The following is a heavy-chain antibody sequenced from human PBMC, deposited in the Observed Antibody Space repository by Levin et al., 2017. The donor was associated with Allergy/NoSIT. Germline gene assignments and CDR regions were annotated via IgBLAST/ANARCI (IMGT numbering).Heavy chain of an antibody. D-gene: IGHD6-13*01. V-gene: IGHV4-30-4*01. CDR1: GGSISSGDYY. Sequence: SETLSLTCTVSGGSISSGDYYWSWIRQPPGKGLEWIGYIYYSGSTYYNPSLKSRVTISVDTSKNQFSLKLSSVTAADTAVYYCASDRWAAAGTRYYYYGMDVWGQGTTVTVSS. CDR2: IYYSGST. CDR3: ASDRWAAAGTRYYYYGMDV. J-gene: IGHJ6*02.